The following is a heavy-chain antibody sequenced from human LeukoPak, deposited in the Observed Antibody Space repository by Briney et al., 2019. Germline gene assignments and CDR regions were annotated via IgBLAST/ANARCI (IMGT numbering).Heavy chain of an antibody. V-gene: IGHV4-34*01. Sequence: SETLSLTCADYGGSFSGYYWSWIRQPPGKGLEWIGEINHSGSTNYNPSLKSRVTISVDTSKNQFSLKLSSVTAADTAVYYCARGSNIVVVPAATRRFMDVWGKGTTVTVSS. CDR2: INHSGST. CDR3: ARGSNIVVVPAATRRFMDV. D-gene: IGHD2-2*01. J-gene: IGHJ6*03. CDR1: GGSFSGYY.